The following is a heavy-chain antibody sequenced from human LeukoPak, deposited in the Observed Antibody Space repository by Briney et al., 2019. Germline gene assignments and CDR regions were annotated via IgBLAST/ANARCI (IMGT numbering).Heavy chain of an antibody. Sequence: PGGSLRLSCAASGFTFSSYAMSWVRLAPGEGLAWVSSTSNSGFSTYYADSVKGRFTISRDNSKNTLYLQMNSLRAEDTAVYYCARVPNYFDYWGQGTLVTVSS. D-gene: IGHD4/OR15-4a*01. CDR1: GFTFSSYA. CDR3: ARVPNYFDY. V-gene: IGHV3-23*01. J-gene: IGHJ4*02. CDR2: TSNSGFST.